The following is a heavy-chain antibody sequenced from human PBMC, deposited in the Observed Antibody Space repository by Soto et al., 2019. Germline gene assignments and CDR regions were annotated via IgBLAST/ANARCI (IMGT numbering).Heavy chain of an antibody. J-gene: IGHJ5*02. CDR2: INPMLGVA. D-gene: IGHD2-2*01. Sequence: SVKVSCKASGGSFSSLVISWLRQAPGQGPEWMGGINPMLGVANFAQKFQDRVTITADESTTTAYMELSSLRSEDTAVYYCARGPAQFDPWGQGPLVTVS. V-gene: IGHV1-69*10. CDR1: GGSFSSLV. CDR3: ARGPAQFDP.